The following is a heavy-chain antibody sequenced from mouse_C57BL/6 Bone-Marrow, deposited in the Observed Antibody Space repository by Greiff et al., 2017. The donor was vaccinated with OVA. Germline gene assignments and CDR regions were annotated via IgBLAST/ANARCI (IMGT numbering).Heavy chain of an antibody. CDR2: IYPGDGDT. Sequence: VQLQQSGPELVKPGASVKISCKASGYAFSSSWMNWVKQRPGKGLQWIGRIYPGDGDTNYNGKFKGKATLTADKSSSTAYMQLSSLTSEDSAVYFCARGMYGNLYAYWGKGTLVTVSA. D-gene: IGHD2-10*02. J-gene: IGHJ3*01. CDR3: ARGMYGNLYAY. V-gene: IGHV1-82*01. CDR1: GYAFSSSW.